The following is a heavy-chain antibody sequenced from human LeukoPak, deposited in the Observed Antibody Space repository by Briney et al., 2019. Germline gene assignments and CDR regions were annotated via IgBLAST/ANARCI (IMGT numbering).Heavy chain of an antibody. J-gene: IGHJ4*02. CDR1: GGSFSGYY. CDR2: INHSGST. D-gene: IGHD3-22*01. CDR3: ARATYYYDSSGYRGGYYFDY. V-gene: IGHV4-34*01. Sequence: KPSETLSLTCAYGGSFSGYYWGWIRQPPGKGLEWIGEINHSGSTNYNPCLKSRVTISGDTSKNQFSLKLSSVTAADTAVYYCARATYYYDSSGYRGGYYFDYWGQGTLVTVSS.